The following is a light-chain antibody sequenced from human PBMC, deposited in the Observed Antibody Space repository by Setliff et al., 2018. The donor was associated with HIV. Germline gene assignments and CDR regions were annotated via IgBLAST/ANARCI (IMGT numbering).Light chain of an antibody. CDR2: ATL. J-gene: IGKJ3*01. V-gene: IGKV1-NL1*01. Sequence: DIQMTQSPSSLSASVGDRVTVTCRASQAISDSLAWYQQKPGKAPKLLLYATLRLESGVPSRFSGSRSGADYTLIINKLQAEDFGTYYCQQYYAPPFTFGPGTKVDIK. CDR3: QQYYAPPFT. CDR1: QAISDS.